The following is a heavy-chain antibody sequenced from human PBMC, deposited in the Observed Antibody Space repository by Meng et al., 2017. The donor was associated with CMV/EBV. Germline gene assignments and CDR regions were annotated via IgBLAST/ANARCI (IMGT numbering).Heavy chain of an antibody. CDR3: ARDCSSTSCWGIWYYGMDV. V-gene: IGHV3-7*01. CDR1: GFTFSSYW. Sequence: GESLKISCAASGFTFSSYWMSWVRQAPGKGLEWVANIKQDGSEKYYVDSVKGRFNISRDNAKNSLYLQMNSLRAEDTAVYYCARDCSSTSCWGIWYYGMDVWGQGTTVTVSS. CDR2: IKQDGSEK. D-gene: IGHD2-2*01. J-gene: IGHJ6*02.